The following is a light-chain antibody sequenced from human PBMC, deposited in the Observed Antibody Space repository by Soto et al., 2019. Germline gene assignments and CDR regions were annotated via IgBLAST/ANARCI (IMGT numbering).Light chain of an antibody. V-gene: IGKV3D-15*01. CDR3: QQYNYWPRT. CDR1: QSLRSS. Sequence: EIVMTQSPATLSVSPGERATLSCRASQSLRSSLAWYQQKPGQAPRLLIYDASTRATGIPARFSASGSGTEFTLAISSLQSEDFAVYYCQQYNYWPRTFGQGTKVDIK. J-gene: IGKJ1*01. CDR2: DAS.